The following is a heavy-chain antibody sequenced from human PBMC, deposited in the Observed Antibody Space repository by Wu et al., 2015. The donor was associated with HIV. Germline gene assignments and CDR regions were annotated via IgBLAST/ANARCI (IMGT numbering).Heavy chain of an antibody. CDR2: IIPMYGEP. CDR3: ARDRDGGGFYYGMDV. CDR1: GGSFSDYA. D-gene: IGHD2-15*01. J-gene: IGHJ6*01. Sequence: QVQLVQSGAGVKKPGPSVKVSCKASGGSFSDYAISWVRQAPGQGLEWMGRIIPMYGEPIDAQKFQGRITITADDSTSTVDMELSSLRSEDTAVYFCARDRDGGGFYYGMDVLGAKGPRSQSPQ. V-gene: IGHV1-69*13.